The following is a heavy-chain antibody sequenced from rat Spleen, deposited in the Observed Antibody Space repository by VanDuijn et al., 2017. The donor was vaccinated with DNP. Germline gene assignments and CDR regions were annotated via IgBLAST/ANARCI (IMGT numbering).Heavy chain of an antibody. CDR1: GFSLTTNG. D-gene: IGHD1-10*01. V-gene: IGHV2S12*01. Sequence: QVQVKESGPGLVQSSQTLSLTCTVSGFSLTTNGVSWVRQPPGKGLEWIAAISSGGNTYYNSALISRLTISRDTTKIQVFLGMNSLQTEDTAMYFCTRERETKNNPYYFDFWGQGVMVTVSS. CDR3: TRERETKNNPYYFDF. CDR2: ISSGGNT. J-gene: IGHJ2*01.